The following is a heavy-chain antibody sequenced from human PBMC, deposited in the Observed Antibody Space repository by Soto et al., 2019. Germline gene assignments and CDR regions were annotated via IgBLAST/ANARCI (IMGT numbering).Heavy chain of an antibody. CDR1: GGSISSGGYY. J-gene: IGHJ6*02. CDR3: ARASGIRYCSGANGYGSYYCGMDV. D-gene: IGHD2-15*01. Sequence: QVQLQESGPGLVKPSQTLSLTCTVSGGSISSGGYYWSWIRQHPGKGLEWIGYLYYSGSTYYNPSLKSRVSLSVDTFNNQVTLQPSAVSAPDTGVYYCARASGIRYCSGANGYGSYYCGMDVWSHGRTVTVAS. V-gene: IGHV4-31*03. CDR2: LYYSGST.